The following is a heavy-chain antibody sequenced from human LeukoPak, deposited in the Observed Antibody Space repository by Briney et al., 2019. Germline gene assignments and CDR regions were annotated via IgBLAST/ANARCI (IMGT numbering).Heavy chain of an antibody. D-gene: IGHD3-22*01. V-gene: IGHV4-59*01. CDR1: GGSINSYY. Sequence: SETLSLTCTVSGGSINSYYWSGIRQPPGKGLEWIGYIYDSGSTNYNPSLKSRVTISVDTSNNQFSLKLSSVTAADTAVYYCACLTTADAFDIWGQGTMVTVSS. J-gene: IGHJ3*02. CDR3: ACLTTADAFDI. CDR2: IYDSGST.